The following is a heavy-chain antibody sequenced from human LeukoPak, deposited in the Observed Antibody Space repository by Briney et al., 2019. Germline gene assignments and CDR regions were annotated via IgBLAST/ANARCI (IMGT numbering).Heavy chain of an antibody. Sequence: PGGSLRLSCAASGFTFSDYYMSWIRQAPGKGLEWVSYISSSGSTIYYADSVKGRFTISRDNAKNSLYLQMNSLRAEDTAVYYCARRTYSSGWQPYYYTDVWGKGTTVTISS. CDR1: GFTFSDYY. J-gene: IGHJ6*03. V-gene: IGHV3-11*01. CDR2: ISSSGSTI. D-gene: IGHD6-19*01. CDR3: ARRTYSSGWQPYYYTDV.